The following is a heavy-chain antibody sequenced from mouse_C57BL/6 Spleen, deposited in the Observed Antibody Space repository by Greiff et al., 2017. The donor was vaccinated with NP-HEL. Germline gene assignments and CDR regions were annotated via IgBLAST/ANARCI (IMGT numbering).Heavy chain of an antibody. Sequence: EVKLMESGPELVKPGASVKIPCKASGYTFTDYNMDWVKQSHGKSLEWIGDINPNNGGTIYNQKFKGKATLTVDKSSSTAYMELRSLTSEDTAVYYCARGPFYSNYEDWYFDVWGTGTTVTVSS. D-gene: IGHD2-5*01. J-gene: IGHJ1*03. V-gene: IGHV1-18*01. CDR2: INPNNGGT. CDR1: GYTFTDYN. CDR3: ARGPFYSNYEDWYFDV.